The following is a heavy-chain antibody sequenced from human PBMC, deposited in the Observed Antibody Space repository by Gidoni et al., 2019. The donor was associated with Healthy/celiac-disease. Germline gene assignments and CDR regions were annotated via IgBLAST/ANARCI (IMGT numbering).Heavy chain of an antibody. V-gene: IGHV4-34*01. CDR3: ARGLGKYYYGSGRGSANWFDP. Sequence: QVQLQQWGAGLLKPSETLSLTCAVHGGSFRGYFWTWSRHPTGKGLEWIGEINHSGSTNDNPSLKSRVTISVDTSKNQFSLKLSSVTAADTAVYYCARGLGKYYYGSGRGSANWFDPWGQGTLVTVSS. CDR1: GGSFRGYF. D-gene: IGHD3-10*01. CDR2: INHSGST. J-gene: IGHJ5*02.